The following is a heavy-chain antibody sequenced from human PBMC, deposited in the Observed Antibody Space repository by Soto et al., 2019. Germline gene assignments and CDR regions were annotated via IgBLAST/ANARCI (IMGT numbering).Heavy chain of an antibody. CDR3: STSAADPADF. CDR1: GFTFSSYW. Sequence: EVQLVESGGGLGQPGGSLSLSCASSGFTFSSYWMSLVLQAPGKGLEWVATVKQDGSDTYYVDSVRGRGTISRDNATNSLCLKTNSPRVEDRAVYYCSTSAADPADFWGQGTLVTVSS. D-gene: IGHD6-13*01. J-gene: IGHJ4*02. CDR2: VKQDGSDT. V-gene: IGHV3-7*01.